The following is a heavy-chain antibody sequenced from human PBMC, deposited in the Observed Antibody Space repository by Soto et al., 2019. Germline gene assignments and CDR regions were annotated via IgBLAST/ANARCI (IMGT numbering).Heavy chain of an antibody. J-gene: IGHJ5*02. V-gene: IGHV4-31*03. Sequence: SETLSLTCSVSGAALNSGNYYWSWIRQVPGEGLEWIGHIYVTGAVDYNPSLRDRITISQDTSERQFSLNLRLVTAADTAVYYCAILRIATNNYKWFDPWGQGTLVTVSS. CDR3: AILRIATNNYKWFDP. D-gene: IGHD2-21*01. CDR2: IYVTGAV. CDR1: GAALNSGNYY.